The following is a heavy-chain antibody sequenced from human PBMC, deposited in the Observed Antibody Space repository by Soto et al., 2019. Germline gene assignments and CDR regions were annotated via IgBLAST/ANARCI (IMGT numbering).Heavy chain of an antibody. CDR1: GFSFGDYA. Sequence: GGSLRLSCAASGFSFGDYAMHWVRQAPGKGLEWVSSITWNGNNINYADSVKGRFTMSRDNAKNSLYLQMNSLRLEDTAFYYCAKGGHSDILTGYSYDYWGPGTLVTVSS. V-gene: IGHV3-9*01. CDR2: ITWNGNNI. J-gene: IGHJ4*02. D-gene: IGHD3-9*01. CDR3: AKGGHSDILTGYSYDY.